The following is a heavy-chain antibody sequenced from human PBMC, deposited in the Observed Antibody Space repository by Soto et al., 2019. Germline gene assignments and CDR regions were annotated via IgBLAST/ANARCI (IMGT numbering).Heavy chain of an antibody. D-gene: IGHD4-17*01. CDR1: GYTFTTYG. V-gene: IGHV1-18*01. CDR3: SRTDKGDYVPPLDN. Sequence: QIHLVQSGGEVKKPGASVKVSCKTSGYTFTTYGISWVRQAPGQGLEWMGWITPFNDNTNYAQNLQGRVTMTTDTSTNTAYLELRSLTSGDTAVYYCSRTDKGDYVPPLDNWGQGTLVTVSS. J-gene: IGHJ4*02. CDR2: ITPFNDNT.